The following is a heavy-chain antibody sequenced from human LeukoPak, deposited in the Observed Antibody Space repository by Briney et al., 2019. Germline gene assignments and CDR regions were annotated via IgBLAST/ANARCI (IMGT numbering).Heavy chain of an antibody. J-gene: IGHJ4*02. CDR1: GFAFYDYA. CDR3: VKGSRPNRPYYFEY. V-gene: IGHV3-23*01. CDR2: ITDTGGGT. Sequence: GGSLRLSCAASGFAFYDYAMSWVRQPPGKGLEWLEWVSAITDTGGGTYHADSVKGRFTISRDNSKNKLFLQMSSLRAEDTAVYYCVKGSRPNRPYYFEYWGQGTLVTVSS. D-gene: IGHD3-10*01.